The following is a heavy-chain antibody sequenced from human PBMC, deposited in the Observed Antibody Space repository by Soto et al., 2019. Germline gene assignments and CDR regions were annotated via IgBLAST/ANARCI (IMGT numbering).Heavy chain of an antibody. CDR1: GGSISSSSYY. D-gene: IGHD3-10*01. J-gene: IGHJ4*02. Sequence: QLQMQESGPGLVKPSETLSLTCTVSGGSISSSSYYWGWIRQPPGKGLEWIGSIYYSGSTYYNPSLKSRVTISVDTSKNQFSLKLSSVTAADTAVYYCASRRGFGALEYFDYWGQGTLVTVSS. CDR3: ASRRGFGALEYFDY. CDR2: IYYSGST. V-gene: IGHV4-39*01.